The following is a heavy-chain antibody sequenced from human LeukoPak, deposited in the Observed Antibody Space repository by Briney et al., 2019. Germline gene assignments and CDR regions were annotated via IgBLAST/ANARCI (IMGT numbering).Heavy chain of an antibody. J-gene: IGHJ4*01. D-gene: IGHD3-3*02. Sequence: ARSLRLSCAASGFTFSSYWMHWVRQAPGKWMVWVSRIDIDGSSTRYADSVKGRFTISRNNAKNTLYLQMNSLRAEDTAVYCCARPLASGPDFWGQGTLVTVSS. V-gene: IGHV3-74*01. CDR3: ARPLASGPDF. CDR2: IDIDGSST. CDR1: GFTFSSYW.